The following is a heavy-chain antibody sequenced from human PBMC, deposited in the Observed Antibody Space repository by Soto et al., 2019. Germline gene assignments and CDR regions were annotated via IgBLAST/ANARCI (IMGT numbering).Heavy chain of an antibody. CDR1: GGSFRGYY. CDR3: ARGKWPAPIQYYYYCMDV. CDR2: IDQSGST. J-gene: IGHJ6*02. Sequence: PSETLSLTCAVYGGSFRGYYWSWIRQPPGKGLEWIGEIDQSGSTNYNPSLKSRVTISVDTSKNQFALKLSSVNAVDTAVYYCARGKWPAPIQYYYYCMDVWGQGTMVTVSS. V-gene: IGHV4-34*01. D-gene: IGHD2-2*01.